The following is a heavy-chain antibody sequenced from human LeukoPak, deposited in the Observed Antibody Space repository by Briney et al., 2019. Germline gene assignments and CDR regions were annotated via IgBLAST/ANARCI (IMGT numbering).Heavy chain of an antibody. D-gene: IGHD2-21*02. Sequence: ASVKVSCKASGYTFTGYYMHWVRQAPGQGLEWMGWINPNSGGTNYAQKFQGRVTMTRDTSISTAYMELSRPRSDDTAVYYCARVRAYCGGDCYFRPDYWGQGTLVTVSS. CDR1: GYTFTGYY. CDR2: INPNSGGT. J-gene: IGHJ4*02. CDR3: ARVRAYCGGDCYFRPDY. V-gene: IGHV1-2*02.